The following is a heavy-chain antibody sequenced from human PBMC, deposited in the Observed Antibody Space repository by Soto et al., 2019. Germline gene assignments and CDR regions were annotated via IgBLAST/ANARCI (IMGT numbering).Heavy chain of an antibody. CDR3: ARDIVLVPAAMGFYYGMDV. CDR1: GGSVSSGDYY. D-gene: IGHD2-2*01. V-gene: IGHV4-30-4*01. J-gene: IGHJ6*02. Sequence: PSETLSITCTVSGGSVSSGDYYWSWIRQPPGKGLEWIGYIYYSGSTYYNPSLKSRVTISVDTSKNQFSLKLSSVTAADTAVYYCARDIVLVPAAMGFYYGMDVWGQGTTVTVSS. CDR2: IYYSGST.